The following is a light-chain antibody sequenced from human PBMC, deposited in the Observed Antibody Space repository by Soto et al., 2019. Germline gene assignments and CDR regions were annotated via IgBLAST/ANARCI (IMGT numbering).Light chain of an antibody. CDR2: GAY. V-gene: IGKV3-15*01. Sequence: EIVLTQSPATMSVSPGERATLSCRASQSVSTNLAWYQQKPGQPPRLLIYGAYTRATHIPARFSGSGSGTEFTLTIIGLQSEDFAVYYCQQYNNWPPYTFGQGTRLEIK. CDR3: QQYNNWPPYT. J-gene: IGKJ5*01. CDR1: QSVSTN.